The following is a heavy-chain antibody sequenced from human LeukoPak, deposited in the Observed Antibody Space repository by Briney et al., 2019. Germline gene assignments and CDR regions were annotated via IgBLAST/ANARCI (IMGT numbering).Heavy chain of an antibody. CDR1: GYTFTSYA. Sequence: EASVKVSCKASGYTFTSYAMHWVRQAPGQRLEWMGWINAGNGNTKYSQKFQERVTITRDMSTSTAYMELSSLRSEDTAVYYCAAEGLAKGYWGQGTLVTVSS. CDR3: AAEGLAKGY. CDR2: INAGNGNT. V-gene: IGHV1-3*01. D-gene: IGHD6-19*01. J-gene: IGHJ4*02.